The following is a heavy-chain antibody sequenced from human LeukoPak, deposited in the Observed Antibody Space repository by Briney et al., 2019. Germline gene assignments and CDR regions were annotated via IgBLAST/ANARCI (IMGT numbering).Heavy chain of an antibody. J-gene: IGHJ4*02. CDR1: GFTFTSYG. V-gene: IGHV3-23*01. CDR3: ARRSVYSSNGNYFDS. Sequence: QPGGSLRLSCAASGFTFTSYGMSWVRQAPGKGLEWVSTISGRDTNTYYADSVEGRFTISRDNSKNTLYLQMNSLRADDTAVYYCARRSVYSSNGNYFDSWGQGTPVTVSS. CDR2: ISGRDTNT. D-gene: IGHD4-11*01.